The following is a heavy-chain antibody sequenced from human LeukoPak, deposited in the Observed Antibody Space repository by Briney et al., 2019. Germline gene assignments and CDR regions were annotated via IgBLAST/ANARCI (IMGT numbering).Heavy chain of an antibody. CDR3: ATATDHSSGWLDAFDI. CDR2: IIPIFGTA. J-gene: IGHJ3*02. D-gene: IGHD6-19*01. CDR1: GGTFSSYA. V-gene: IGHV1-69*05. Sequence: GASVKVSCKASGGTFSSYAISWVRQAPGQGLEWMGRIIPIFGTANYAQKFQGRVTITTDESTSTAYMELSSLRSEDTAVYHCATATDHSSGWLDAFDIWGQGTMVTVSS.